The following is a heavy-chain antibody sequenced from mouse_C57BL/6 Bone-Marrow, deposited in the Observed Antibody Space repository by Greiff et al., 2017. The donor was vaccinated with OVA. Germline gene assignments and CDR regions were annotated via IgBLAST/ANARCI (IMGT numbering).Heavy chain of an antibody. V-gene: IGHV7-1*01. D-gene: IGHD2-4*01. J-gene: IGHJ3*01. CDR3: ARDEGLRQGFAY. CDR2: SRNKANDYTT. CDR1: GFTFSDFY. Sequence: EVQLVESGGGLVQSGRSLRLSCATSGFTFSDFYMEWVRQAPGKGLEWIAASRNKANDYTTEYSASVKGRFIVSRDTSQSSLYLQMNALRAEDTAIYYCARDEGLRQGFAYWGQGTLVTVSA.